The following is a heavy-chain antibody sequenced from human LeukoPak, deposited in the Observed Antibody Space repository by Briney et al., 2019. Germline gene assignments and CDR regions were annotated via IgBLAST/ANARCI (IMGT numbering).Heavy chain of an antibody. D-gene: IGHD3-16*01. V-gene: IGHV3-23*01. CDR2: ISGSGGST. CDR3: AKDWRFQDYYFDY. CDR1: GFTFSSYA. Sequence: GGSLRLSCAASGFTFSSYAMSWVRQAPGKGLEWVPAISGSGGSTYYADSVKGRFTISRDNSKNTLYLQMNSLRAEDTAVYYCAKDWRFQDYYFDYWGQGTLVTVSS. J-gene: IGHJ4*02.